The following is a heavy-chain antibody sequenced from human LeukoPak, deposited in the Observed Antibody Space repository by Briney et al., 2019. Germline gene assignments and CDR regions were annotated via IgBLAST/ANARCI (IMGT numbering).Heavy chain of an antibody. V-gene: IGHV3-48*04. CDR3: ARVPSWKGYMDV. CDR2: ISSSSTI. D-gene: IGHD1-1*01. Sequence: GGSLRLSCAASGFTFSSYGMTWVRQAPGKGLEWVSYISSSSTIYYADSVKGRFTISRDNAKNSLYLQMSSLRAEDTAVYYCARVPSWKGYMDVWGKGTTVTVSS. J-gene: IGHJ6*03. CDR1: GFTFSSYG.